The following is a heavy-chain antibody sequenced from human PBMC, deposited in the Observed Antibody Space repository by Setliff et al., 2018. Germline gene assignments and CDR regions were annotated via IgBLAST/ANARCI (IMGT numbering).Heavy chain of an antibody. Sequence: SETLSLTCTVSGGSIIGYHWSWIRQPPGKGLEWIGYVCASGSCGTGTTSYNPSLKSRVAMSLDTSKNHFSLNLRSVTAADTAVYYCARLSPYNTGPPFDYWGQGTLVTVSS. V-gene: IGHV4-4*08. CDR3: ARLSPYNTGPPFDY. CDR1: GGSIIGYH. J-gene: IGHJ4*02. D-gene: IGHD2-8*02. CDR2: VCASGSCGTGTT.